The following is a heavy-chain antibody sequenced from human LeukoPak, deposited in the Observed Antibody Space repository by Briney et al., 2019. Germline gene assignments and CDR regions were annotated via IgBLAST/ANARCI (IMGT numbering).Heavy chain of an antibody. CDR3: ARDEEDYPAPGPGHI. J-gene: IGHJ3*02. Sequence: PGGSLRLSCAASGGTFSSCSRTWGRRVPGRGREGVACISSSSRYIYYAVSLKGRVTVSGDNAKNSLYLQMSSLRAEDTAVYYCARDEEDYPAPGPGHIWGQGTMVTVSS. CDR1: GGTFSSCS. D-gene: IGHD2-15*01. CDR2: ISSSSRYI. V-gene: IGHV3-21*01.